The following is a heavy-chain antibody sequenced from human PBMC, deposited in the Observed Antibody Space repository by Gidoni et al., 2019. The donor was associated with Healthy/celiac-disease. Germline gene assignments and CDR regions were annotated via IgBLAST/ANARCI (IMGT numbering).Heavy chain of an antibody. CDR2: INHSGST. V-gene: IGHV4-34*01. CDR3: ARGRAGYQLLSPSVYDY. Sequence: QVHLQQWGAGLLKPSETLSLTCAVYGGSFSGYYWSWIRQPPGKGLEWIGEINHSGSTNYNPSLKSRVTISVDTSKNQFSLKLSSVTAADTAVYYCARGRAGYQLLSPSVYDYWGQGTLVTVSS. J-gene: IGHJ4*02. CDR1: GGSFSGYY. D-gene: IGHD2-2*01.